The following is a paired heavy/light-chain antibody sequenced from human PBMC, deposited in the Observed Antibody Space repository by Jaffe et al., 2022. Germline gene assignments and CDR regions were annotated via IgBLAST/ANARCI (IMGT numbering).Light chain of an antibody. V-gene: IGLV2-14*03. CDR1: SSDVGGYNY. CDR3: SSYTSSSTPV. J-gene: IGLJ2*01. CDR2: DVS. Sequence: QSALTQPASVSGSPGQSITISCTGTSSDVGGYNYVSWYQQHPGKAPKLMIYDVSNRPSGVSNRFSGSKSGNTASLTISGLQAEDEADYYCSSYTSSSTPVFGGGTKLTVL.
Heavy chain of an antibody. J-gene: IGHJ6*03. CDR3: ARDLAPRSYDFWSGYYKDYYYYYYMDV. CDR1: GFTFSSYS. V-gene: IGHV3-21*01. D-gene: IGHD3-3*01. CDR2: ISSSSSYI. Sequence: EVQLVESGGGLVKPGGSLRLSCAASGFTFSSYSMNWVRQAPGKGLEWVSSISSSSSYIYYADSVKGRFTISRDNAKNSLYLQMNSLRAEDTAVYYCARDLAPRSYDFWSGYYKDYYYYYYMDVWGKGTTVTVSS.